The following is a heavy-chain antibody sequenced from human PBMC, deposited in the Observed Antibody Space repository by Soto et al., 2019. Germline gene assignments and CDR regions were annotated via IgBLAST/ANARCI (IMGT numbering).Heavy chain of an antibody. D-gene: IGHD1-26*01. Sequence: QVQLVQSGAEVKKPGSSVKVSCKASGGTFSSYAIRWVRQAPGQGLEWMGGIIPIFGTANYAQKFQGRVTITADESTSTAYMELSSLRSEDTAVYYCARDKDSGSYLMGAFDIWGQGTMVTVSS. CDR2: IIPIFGTA. V-gene: IGHV1-69*12. CDR1: GGTFSSYA. CDR3: ARDKDSGSYLMGAFDI. J-gene: IGHJ3*02.